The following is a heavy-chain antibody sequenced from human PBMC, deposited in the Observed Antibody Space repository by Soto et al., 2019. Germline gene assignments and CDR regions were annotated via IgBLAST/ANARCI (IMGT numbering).Heavy chain of an antibody. D-gene: IGHD3-3*01. CDR2: ISYDGSNK. J-gene: IGHJ5*02. V-gene: IGHV3-30-3*01. Sequence: GGSLRLSCAASGFTFSSYAMHWVRQAPGKGLEWVAVISYDGSNKYYADSVKGRFTISRDNSKNTLYLQMNSLRAEDTAVYYCARDVGYYDFWSGSGGWFDPWGQGTLVTVSS. CDR3: ARDVGYYDFWSGSGGWFDP. CDR1: GFTFSSYA.